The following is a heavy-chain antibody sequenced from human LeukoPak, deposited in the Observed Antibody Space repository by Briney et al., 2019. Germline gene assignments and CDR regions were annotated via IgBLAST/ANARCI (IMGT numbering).Heavy chain of an antibody. D-gene: IGHD3-16*01. CDR1: GFIFADYT. Sequence: GGSLRLSCAASGFIFADYTMHWVRQAPGKGLEWVSSPNWNSNNIGYADSVKGRFTISRDNAKNSLFLQMNSLRPEDTALYYCAKDIHDLRGYDYVFDSWGQGTLVTVSS. CDR2: PNWNSNNI. CDR3: AKDIHDLRGYDYVFDS. J-gene: IGHJ4*02. V-gene: IGHV3-9*01.